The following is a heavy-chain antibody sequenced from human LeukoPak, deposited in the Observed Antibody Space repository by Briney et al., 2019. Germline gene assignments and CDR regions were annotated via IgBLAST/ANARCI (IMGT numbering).Heavy chain of an antibody. CDR3: ASLSGSNLAFDI. D-gene: IGHD1-26*01. V-gene: IGHV4-59*08. Sequence: PSETLSLTCTGSGGSISSYYWSWIRQPPGKGLEWIGYIYYSGSTNYNPSLKSRVTISVDTSKNQFSLKLSSVTAADTAVYYCASLSGSNLAFDIWGQGTLVTVSS. CDR2: IYYSGST. J-gene: IGHJ3*02. CDR1: GGSISSYY.